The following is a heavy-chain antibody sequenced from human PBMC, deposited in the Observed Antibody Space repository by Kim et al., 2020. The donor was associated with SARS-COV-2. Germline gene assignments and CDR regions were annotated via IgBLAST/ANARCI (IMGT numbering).Heavy chain of an antibody. Sequence: GGSLRLSCAASGFTFSNAWMSWVRQAPGKGLEWVGRIKSKTDGGTTDYAAPVKGRFTISRDDSKNTLYLQMNSLKTEDTAVYYCTTDKTNWNYCLAYWGQGTLVTVSS. CDR2: IKSKTDGGTT. CDR3: TTDKTNWNYCLAY. V-gene: IGHV3-15*01. CDR1: GFTFSNAW. D-gene: IGHD1-7*01. J-gene: IGHJ4*02.